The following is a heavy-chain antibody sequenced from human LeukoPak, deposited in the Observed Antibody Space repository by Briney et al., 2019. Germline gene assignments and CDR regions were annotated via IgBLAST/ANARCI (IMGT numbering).Heavy chain of an antibody. CDR1: GGSISSYY. D-gene: IGHD5-24*01. V-gene: IGHV4-4*07. Sequence: SETLSLTCTVSGGSISSYYWSWIRQPAGKGLEWIGRIYTSVSTNYNPSLKSRVTTSVDTSTHQFSLKLSSVTAADTAVYYCARGARDGYNYWNDYWGQGTLVTVSS. CDR3: ARGARDGYNYWNDY. CDR2: IYTSVST. J-gene: IGHJ4*02.